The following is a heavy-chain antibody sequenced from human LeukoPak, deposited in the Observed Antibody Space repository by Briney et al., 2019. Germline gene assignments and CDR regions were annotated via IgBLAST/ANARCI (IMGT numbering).Heavy chain of an antibody. CDR2: ISGSGGSR. J-gene: IGHJ1*01. V-gene: IGHV3-23*01. CDR3: PKDISYYYDSSGYYPRYFQH. CDR1: GFAFSSYA. D-gene: IGHD3-22*01. Sequence: PGGSLRLSCAASGFAFSSYAMSWVRQAPGKGLQWVSAISGSGGSRYYADSVKGRFTITRDNSKNTLYLQMNSLRTEDTAVYYCPKDISYYYDSSGYYPRYFQHWGQGTLVTVSS.